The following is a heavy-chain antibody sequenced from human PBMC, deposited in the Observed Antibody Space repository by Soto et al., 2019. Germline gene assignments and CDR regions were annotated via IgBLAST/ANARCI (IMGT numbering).Heavy chain of an antibody. V-gene: IGHV3-23*01. CDR1: GFTFSSYA. CDR3: AKDRRVQQLVPDAFDI. Sequence: GGSLRLSCAASGFTFSSYAMSWVRQAPGKGLEWVSAISGSGGSTYYADSVKGRFTISRDNSKNTLYLQMNSLRAKDTAVYYCAKDRRVQQLVPDAFDIWGQGTMVTVSS. J-gene: IGHJ3*02. D-gene: IGHD6-13*01. CDR2: ISGSGGST.